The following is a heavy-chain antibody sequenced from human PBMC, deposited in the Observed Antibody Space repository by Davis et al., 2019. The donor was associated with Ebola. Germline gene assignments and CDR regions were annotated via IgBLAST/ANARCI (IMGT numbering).Heavy chain of an antibody. CDR2: INAGNGNT. CDR3: ARDSSGGYDF. J-gene: IGHJ4*02. V-gene: IGHV1-3*01. Sequence: ASVKVSCKASGYTFTSYAMHWVRQAPGQRLEGMGWINAGNGNTKYSQKFQGRVTITADESTSTAYMELSSLRSEDTAVYYCARDSSGGYDFWGQGTLVTVSS. CDR1: GYTFTSYA. D-gene: IGHD5-12*01.